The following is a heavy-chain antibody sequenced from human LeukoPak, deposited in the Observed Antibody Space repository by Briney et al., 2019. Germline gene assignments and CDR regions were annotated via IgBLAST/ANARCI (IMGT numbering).Heavy chain of an antibody. V-gene: IGHV3-23*01. Sequence: GGSLRLSCAASGFTFSSYAMSWVCQAPGKGLEWVSAISGSGGSTYYADSVKGRFTISRDNSKNTLYLQMNSLRAEDTAVYYCAKADRDYYDSSGYAFDDWGQGTLVTVSS. CDR1: GFTFSSYA. CDR2: ISGSGGST. D-gene: IGHD3-22*01. J-gene: IGHJ4*02. CDR3: AKADRDYYDSSGYAFDD.